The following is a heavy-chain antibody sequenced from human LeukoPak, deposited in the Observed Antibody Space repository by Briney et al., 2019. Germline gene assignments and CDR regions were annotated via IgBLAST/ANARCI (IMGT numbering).Heavy chain of an antibody. D-gene: IGHD6-13*01. CDR3: ARHHGQQLVDY. CDR2: MYYSWST. V-gene: IGHV4-59*08. J-gene: IGHJ4*02. CDR1: GGSISSYY. Sequence: SETLSLTCTVPGGSISSYYWSWIRQPPGKGREWIGYMYYSWSTNYNASVKSRVTISVDTAKNQFSLKLSSVTAADTAVYYCARHHGQQLVDYWGQGTLVSVSS.